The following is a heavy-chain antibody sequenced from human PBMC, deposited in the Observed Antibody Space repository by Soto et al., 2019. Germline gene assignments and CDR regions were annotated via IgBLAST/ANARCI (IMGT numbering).Heavy chain of an antibody. CDR1: GFTFIDFQ. CDR3: ARIVGLRLNDY. CDR2: ISSTGSYA. Sequence: QVQLVESGGGLVKPGGSLRLSCAVSGFTFIDFQLTWFRQAPGKGLEWVSRISSTGSYADYADSVKGRFTVSRDNANNTVYLKMDSLRDEDTAVHFCARIVGLRLNDYWGQGTLVTVSS. V-gene: IGHV3-11*05. D-gene: IGHD1-26*01. J-gene: IGHJ4*02.